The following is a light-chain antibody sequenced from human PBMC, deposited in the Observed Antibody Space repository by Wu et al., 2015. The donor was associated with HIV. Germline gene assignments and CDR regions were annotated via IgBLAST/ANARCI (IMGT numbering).Light chain of an antibody. Sequence: AIRITQSPSSLSASTGDRVTITCRASQDISTYLAWYQQKPGKAPKLLIYAASTLESGVPSRFSGSGSGTDFTLTISSLQPEDVATYYCQKYNTAPWTFGQGTKVEMK. CDR1: QDISTY. V-gene: IGKV1-8*01. J-gene: IGKJ1*01. CDR3: QKYNTAPWT. CDR2: AAS.